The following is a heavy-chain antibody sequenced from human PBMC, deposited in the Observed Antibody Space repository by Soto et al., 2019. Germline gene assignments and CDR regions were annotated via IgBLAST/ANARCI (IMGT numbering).Heavy chain of an antibody. CDR2: ISGRGGST. CDR1: GFTFPSYA. V-gene: IGHV3-23*01. D-gene: IGHD3-22*01. CDR3: AKDASYDSSGHWSPLDY. Sequence: EVQLLESGGGLVQPGGSLRLSCAASGFTFPSYAMTWVRQAPGKGLEWVSAISGRGGSTYYADSVKGRFTISRDNSNNTMYLEMDSLRVEDTAVYYCAKDASYDSSGHWSPLDYWGQGTLVTVSS. J-gene: IGHJ4*02.